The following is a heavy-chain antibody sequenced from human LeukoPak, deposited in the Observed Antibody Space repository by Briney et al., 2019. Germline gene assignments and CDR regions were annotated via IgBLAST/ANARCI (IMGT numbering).Heavy chain of an antibody. CDR3: AKSYDISRFYPY. CDR2: ISGGGGST. CDR1: GFTFSTFA. Sequence: PGGSLRLSCAASGFTFSTFARSWVRQTPGKGLEWVSVISGGGGSTDYADSVKGRFTVSRDNSKNTLYLQMDSLTVEDTAVYYCAKSYDISRFYPYWGQGTLVTVSS. V-gene: IGHV3-23*01. D-gene: IGHD3-22*01. J-gene: IGHJ4*02.